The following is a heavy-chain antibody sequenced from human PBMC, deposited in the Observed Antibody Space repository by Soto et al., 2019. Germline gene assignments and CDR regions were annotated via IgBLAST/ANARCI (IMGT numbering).Heavy chain of an antibody. D-gene: IGHD3-22*01. CDR1: GFTFDDYA. CDR3: AKDLTYDSTGYLDY. CDR2: ISWNSGSI. Sequence: EVQLVESGGGLVQPGRSLRLSCAASGFTFDDYAMHWVRQAPGKGLEWDSGISWNSGSIGYADSVKGRFTISRDTAKNSLYLQMNSLRAEDTALYYCAKDLTYDSTGYLDYWGQGTLVTVSS. V-gene: IGHV3-9*01. J-gene: IGHJ4*02.